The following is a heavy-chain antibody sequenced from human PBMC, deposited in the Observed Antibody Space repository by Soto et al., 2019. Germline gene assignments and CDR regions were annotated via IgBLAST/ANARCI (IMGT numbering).Heavy chain of an antibody. J-gene: IGHJ4*02. CDR3: TRDLGCSGGSCYFPSANDY. D-gene: IGHD2-15*01. Sequence: EVQLVESGGGLVKPGRSLRLSCTASGFTFGDYALSWFRQAPGKGLEWVGFIRNKPYGGTTEYAASVKGRFTISRDDSKSIAYLQMNSLKLEDTAVYYCTRDLGCSGGSCYFPSANDYWGQGTLVTVSS. CDR2: IRNKPYGGTT. V-gene: IGHV3-49*05. CDR1: GFTFGDYA.